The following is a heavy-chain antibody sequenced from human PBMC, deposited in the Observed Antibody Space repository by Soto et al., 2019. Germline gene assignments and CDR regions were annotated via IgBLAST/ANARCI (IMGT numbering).Heavy chain of an antibody. D-gene: IGHD1-1*01. J-gene: IGHJ4*02. Sequence: QVQLQESGPGLVKPSETLSLTCTVSGGSISSYYWSWIRQPPWKGLEWIGYIYYSGNTNYNPSLKSRVTMSVDTSNNQFSLRLSSVTAADTAVYYCARHLRRDGYNYYFDYWGQGTLVTVSS. CDR1: GGSISSYY. CDR3: ARHLRRDGYNYYFDY. CDR2: IYYSGNT. V-gene: IGHV4-59*08.